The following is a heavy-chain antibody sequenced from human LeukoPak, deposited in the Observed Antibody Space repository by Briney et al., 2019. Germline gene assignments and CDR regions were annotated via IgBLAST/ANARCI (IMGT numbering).Heavy chain of an antibody. Sequence: PSQTLSLTCTVSGGSISSCGYYWSWIRQHPGKGLEWIGYIYYSGSTYYNPSLKSRVTISVDTSKNQFSLKLSSVTAADTAVYYCATDGSYSSVYAFDIWGQGTMVTVSS. CDR1: GGSISSCGYY. D-gene: IGHD1-26*01. CDR3: ATDGSYSSVYAFDI. V-gene: IGHV4-31*03. J-gene: IGHJ3*02. CDR2: IYYSGST.